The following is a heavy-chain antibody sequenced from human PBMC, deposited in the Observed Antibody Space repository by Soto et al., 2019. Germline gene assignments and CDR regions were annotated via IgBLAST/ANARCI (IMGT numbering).Heavy chain of an antibody. CDR1: GGSISSGGYY. CDR3: ARSVFP. CDR2: IYYSGST. Sequence: QVQLQESGPGLVKPSQTLSLTCTVSGGSISSGGYYWTWIRQHPGKALEWIGDIYYSGSTYYNPALKSRVTISVETSKTQFSLKLSSVTAADTAVDYCARSVFPWGQGTLVTVSS. V-gene: IGHV4-31*03. J-gene: IGHJ5*02.